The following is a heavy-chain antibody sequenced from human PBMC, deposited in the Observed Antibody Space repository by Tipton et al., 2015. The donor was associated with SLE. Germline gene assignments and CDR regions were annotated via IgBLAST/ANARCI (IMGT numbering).Heavy chain of an antibody. CDR2: IFTSGDT. CDR3: ARGLRSRKTIFDS. CDR1: SDSISGYY. Sequence: TLSLTCTVSSDSISGYYWNWIRQPPGKGLEWIGYIFTSGDTTYNPSLKSRVPFFVDTSNNQFPLKLTSVTAADTAVYYCARGLRSRKTIFDSWGQGSLVTVSS. V-gene: IGHV4-4*08. J-gene: IGHJ4*02. D-gene: IGHD1-14*01.